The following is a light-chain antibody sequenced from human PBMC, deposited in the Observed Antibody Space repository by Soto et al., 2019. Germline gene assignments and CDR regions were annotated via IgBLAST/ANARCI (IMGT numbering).Light chain of an antibody. Sequence: IVLTQSPDTLSLSPGERATLSCRASQSVSTNSLAWYQQRPGQAPRPLIYGASSRATGTPDRFSGSGSGTDFTLTISSLQPEDFATYYCQQSYSTPTITFGQGTRLEIK. CDR1: QSVSTNS. J-gene: IGKJ5*01. V-gene: IGKV3-20*01. CDR2: GAS. CDR3: QQSYSTPTIT.